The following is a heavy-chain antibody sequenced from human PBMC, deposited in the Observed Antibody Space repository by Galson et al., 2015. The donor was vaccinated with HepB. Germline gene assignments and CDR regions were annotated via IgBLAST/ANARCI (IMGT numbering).Heavy chain of an antibody. CDR3: ARGYSSGWFYYYYGMDV. J-gene: IGHJ6*02. CDR1: GFTVSSNY. D-gene: IGHD6-19*01. Sequence: SLRLSCAASGFTVSSNYMSWVRQAPGKGLEWVSVIYSGGSTYYADPVKGQFTISRDNSKNTLYLQMNSLRAEDTAVYYCARGYSSGWFYYYYGMDVWGQGTTVTVSS. CDR2: IYSGGST. V-gene: IGHV3-53*01.